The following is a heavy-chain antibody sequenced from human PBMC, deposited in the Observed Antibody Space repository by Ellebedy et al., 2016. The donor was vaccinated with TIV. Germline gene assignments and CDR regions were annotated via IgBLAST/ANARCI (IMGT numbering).Heavy chain of an antibody. Sequence: MPSETLSLTCTVSDYSITSGYYWGWIRQPPGKGLEWIGNMYNSGTYHNPSLKSRLTISADTSKNQFYLKLSFVTAADTAVYYCAQEDMVRGVMDWGLGTLVTVSS. CDR1: DYSITSGYY. V-gene: IGHV4-38-2*02. CDR3: AQEDMVRGVMD. CDR2: MYNSGT. J-gene: IGHJ4*02. D-gene: IGHD3-10*01.